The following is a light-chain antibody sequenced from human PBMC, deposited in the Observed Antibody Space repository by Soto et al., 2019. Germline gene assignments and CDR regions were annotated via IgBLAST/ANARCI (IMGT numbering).Light chain of an antibody. J-gene: IGKJ2*02. CDR1: QDITNY. V-gene: IGKV1-33*01. Sequence: IQMTQSPSSLSASVGDRVTITCQASQDITNYLIWYQQKPGKAPKLLIYDASSLGKGVSSRFSGSGSGTHFTLTSSSLQPEDIATYYCQQFDSVPCTFGQGTKLEIK. CDR2: DAS. CDR3: QQFDSVPCT.